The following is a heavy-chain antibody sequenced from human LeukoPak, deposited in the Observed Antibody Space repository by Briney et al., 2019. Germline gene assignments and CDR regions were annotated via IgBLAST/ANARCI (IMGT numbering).Heavy chain of an antibody. CDR2: IRYDGSNK. D-gene: IGHD4-23*01. CDR3: ATFDYGGNAQHPDY. CDR1: GFTFSSYG. V-gene: IGHV3-30*02. J-gene: IGHJ4*02. Sequence: GGSLRLSCAASGFTFSSYGMHWVRQAPGKGLEWVAFIRYDGSNKYYADSVKGRFTISRDNSKNTLYLQMNSLRAEDTAVYYCATFDYGGNAQHPDYWGQGTLVTVSS.